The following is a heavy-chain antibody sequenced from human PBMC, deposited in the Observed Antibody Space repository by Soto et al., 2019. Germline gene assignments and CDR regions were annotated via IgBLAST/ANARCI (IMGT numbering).Heavy chain of an antibody. D-gene: IGHD2-15*01. CDR1: GASISSYY. J-gene: IGHJ2*01. Sequence: QVQLQESGPGLVKPSDTLSLTCTVSGASISSYYWGWIRQPPGKGLEWMGYISDTGRINYNPSLRSRVTISADMSKNHFSLTLTSVTAADTAVYYCARGSCSGGSCYSCPQHWYFALWGRGTPVTVSS. CDR3: ARGSCSGGSCYSCPQHWYFAL. V-gene: IGHV4-59*07. CDR2: ISDTGRI.